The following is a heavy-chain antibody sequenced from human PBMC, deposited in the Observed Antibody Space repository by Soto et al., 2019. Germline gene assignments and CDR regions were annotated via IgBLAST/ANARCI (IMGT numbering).Heavy chain of an antibody. D-gene: IGHD3-3*01. CDR1: GFTFRSYW. J-gene: IGHJ4*02. Sequence: EVQLVESGGGLVQPGGSLRLSCAASGFTFRSYWMSWVRQAPGKGVEWVANIKQDGSEKYYVDSVKGRFTLSRDNAKNYLYLQMNSLRAEDTAVYYCARERTIFGVSGYWGQGTLVTVSS. CDR2: IKQDGSEK. V-gene: IGHV3-7*03. CDR3: ARERTIFGVSGY.